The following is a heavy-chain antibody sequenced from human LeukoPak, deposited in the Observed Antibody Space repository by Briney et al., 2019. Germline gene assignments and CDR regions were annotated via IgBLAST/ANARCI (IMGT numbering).Heavy chain of an antibody. J-gene: IGHJ4*02. CDR2: IKSKTDGATT. CDR1: GLTFSNAW. D-gene: IGHD6-19*01. V-gene: IGHV3-15*01. Sequence: GGSLRLSCAASGLTFSNAWVSWVRQAPGKGLEWVSRIKSKTDGATTDYAAPVTGRFTISRDDSKNTLYLQVNSLKTEDTAVYYCATANRAYSGGWASDYWGQGTLVAVSS. CDR3: ATANRAYSGGWASDY.